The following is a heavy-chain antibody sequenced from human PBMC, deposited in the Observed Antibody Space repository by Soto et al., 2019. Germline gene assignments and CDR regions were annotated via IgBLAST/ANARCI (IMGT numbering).Heavy chain of an antibody. V-gene: IGHV3-23*01. Sequence: GGSLRLSCAASGFTFSRDGMSWVRQAPGKGLEWVSLITDNGGSTYYADSVKGRFTISRDNTKNALFLQMNSLRAEDTAVYYCAKERATTTAFDYWGQGALVTVSS. CDR3: AKERATTTAFDY. CDR2: ITDNGGST. D-gene: IGHD4-17*01. CDR1: GFTFSRDG. J-gene: IGHJ4*02.